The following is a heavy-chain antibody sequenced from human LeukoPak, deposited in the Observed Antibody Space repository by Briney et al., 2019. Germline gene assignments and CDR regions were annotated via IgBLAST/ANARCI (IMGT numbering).Heavy chain of an antibody. CDR1: GYTFTSYA. Sequence: GASVKVSCKASGYTFTSYAMHWVRQAPGQRLEWMGWSNAGNGNTKYSQEFQGRVTITRDTSASTAYMELSSLRSEDTAVYYCARAGAPQIVGATTGPFDYWGQGTLVTVSS. V-gene: IGHV1-3*02. CDR3: ARAGAPQIVGATTGPFDY. D-gene: IGHD1-26*01. J-gene: IGHJ4*02. CDR2: SNAGNGNT.